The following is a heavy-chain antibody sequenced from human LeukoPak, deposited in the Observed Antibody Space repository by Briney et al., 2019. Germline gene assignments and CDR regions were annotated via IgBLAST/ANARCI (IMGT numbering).Heavy chain of an antibody. J-gene: IGHJ4*02. V-gene: IGHV3-21*01. D-gene: IGHD2-8*01. CDR3: ARGDRLGYCTNGVCYPTDY. CDR1: GFTFTSDS. CDR2: ISGSGSYI. Sequence: PGGSLRLSCAASGFTFTSDSMHWVRQAPGKGLEWVSSISGSGSYIYYADSVKGRFTISRDNAKNSLYLQMISLRAEDTAVYYFARGDRLGYCTNGVCYPTDYWGQGTLVTVSS.